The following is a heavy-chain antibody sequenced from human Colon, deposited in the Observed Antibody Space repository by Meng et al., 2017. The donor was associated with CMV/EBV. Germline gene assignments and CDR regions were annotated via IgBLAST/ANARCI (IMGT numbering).Heavy chain of an antibody. CDR2: ISADKRYT. Sequence: QVLLVQSGAEVKKPGASVKVSCNTSGYVFAFYGISWVRQAPGQGLGWMGWISADKRYTSYAQNLQGRVTMTTDASTSTAYMELRGLRSNDTAVYYCARVYEYSSSWGSDYWGQGTLVTVSS. CDR3: ARVYEYSSSWGSDY. D-gene: IGHD6-6*01. J-gene: IGHJ4*02. CDR1: GYVFAFYG. V-gene: IGHV1-18*01.